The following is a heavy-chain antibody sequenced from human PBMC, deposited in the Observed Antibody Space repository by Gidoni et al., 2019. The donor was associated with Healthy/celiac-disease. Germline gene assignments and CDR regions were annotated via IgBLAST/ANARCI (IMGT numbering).Heavy chain of an antibody. CDR2: IGTAGDP. Sequence: EVQLVESGGGLVQPGGSLRLSCAASGFTFSSYDMHWVRQATGKGLEWVSAIGTAGDPYYPGSVKGRFTISRENAKNSLYLQMNSLRAGDTAGYYCARAKSAAADYYYYGMDVWGQGTTVTVSS. J-gene: IGHJ6*02. CDR1: GFTFSSYD. CDR3: ARAKSAAADYYYYGMDV. V-gene: IGHV3-13*05. D-gene: IGHD6-13*01.